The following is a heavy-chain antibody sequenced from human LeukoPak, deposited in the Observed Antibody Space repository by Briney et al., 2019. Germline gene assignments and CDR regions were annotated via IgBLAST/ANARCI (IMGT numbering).Heavy chain of an antibody. CDR3: ARGEGNYFDY. Sequence: SETLSLTCTVSGGSISSYYWTWIRQPAGKGLEWIGRISTSGNTNYTPSLKSRVTMSVDTSRNQFSLKLTSVTAADAAVYCCARGEGNYFDYWGQGALVTVSS. J-gene: IGHJ4*02. CDR2: ISTSGNT. V-gene: IGHV4-4*07. CDR1: GGSISSYY.